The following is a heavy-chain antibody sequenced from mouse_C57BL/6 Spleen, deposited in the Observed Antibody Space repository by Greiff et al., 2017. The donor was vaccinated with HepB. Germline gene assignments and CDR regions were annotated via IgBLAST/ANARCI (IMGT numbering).Heavy chain of an antibody. Sequence: EVQLVESGGDLVKPGGSLKLSCAASGFTFSSYGMSWVRQTPDKRLEWVATISSGGSYTYYPDSVKGRFTISRDNAKNTLYLQMSSLKSEDTGMYYCASSTHWYFDVWGTGTTVTVSS. CDR3: ASSTHWYFDV. V-gene: IGHV5-6*01. J-gene: IGHJ1*03. CDR2: ISSGGSYT. CDR1: GFTFSSYG. D-gene: IGHD2-1*01.